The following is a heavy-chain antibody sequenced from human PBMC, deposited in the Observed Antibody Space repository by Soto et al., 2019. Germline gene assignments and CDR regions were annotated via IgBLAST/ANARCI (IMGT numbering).Heavy chain of an antibody. J-gene: IGHJ5*02. CDR2: INPSGGST. V-gene: IGHV1-46*01. D-gene: IGHD2-15*01. CDR1: GYTFTSYY. Sequence: ASVKVSCKASGYTFTSYYMHWVRQAPGQGLEWMGIINPSGGSTSYAQKFQGRVTMTRDTSTGTVYMELSSLGSEDTAVYYCARDDCSGGSCYSSWFDPWGQGTLVTVSS. CDR3: ARDDCSGGSCYSSWFDP.